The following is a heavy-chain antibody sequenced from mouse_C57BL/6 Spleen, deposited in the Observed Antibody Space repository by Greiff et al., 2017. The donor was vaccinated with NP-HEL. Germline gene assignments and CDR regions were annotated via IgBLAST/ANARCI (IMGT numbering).Heavy chain of an antibody. J-gene: IGHJ4*01. Sequence: VQLQQPGAELVRPGSSVKLSCKASGYTFTSYWMHWVKQRPIQGLEWIGNIDPSYSETNYNQKFKDKATLTVDKSSSTAYMQLSSLTSEDSAVYYCARGEVDYDGYAMDYWGQGTSVTVSS. D-gene: IGHD2-4*01. V-gene: IGHV1-52*01. CDR3: ARGEVDYDGYAMDY. CDR2: IDPSYSET. CDR1: GYTFTSYW.